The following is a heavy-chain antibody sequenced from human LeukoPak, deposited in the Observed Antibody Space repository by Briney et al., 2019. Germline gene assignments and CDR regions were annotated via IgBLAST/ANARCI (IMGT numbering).Heavy chain of an antibody. V-gene: IGHV1-69*05. D-gene: IGHD3-22*01. CDR1: GGTFGSYA. CDR2: IIPIFGTA. Sequence: ASVKVSCKASGGTFGSYAISWVRQAPGQGLEWMGGIIPIFGTANYAQKFQGRVTITTDESTSTAYMELSSLRSEDTAVYYCATYHFDYYDSSGYYVDYWGQGTLVTVSS. J-gene: IGHJ4*02. CDR3: ATYHFDYYDSSGYYVDY.